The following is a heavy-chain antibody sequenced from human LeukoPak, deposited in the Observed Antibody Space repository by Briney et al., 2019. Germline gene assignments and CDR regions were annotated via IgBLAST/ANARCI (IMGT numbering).Heavy chain of an antibody. J-gene: IGHJ6*02. D-gene: IGHD3-10*01. Sequence: GGSLRLSCAASGFTFIDYWMHWVRQAPGKGLVWVSRSNSDESSTSYADSVKGRFTISRDNAKKTVYLQMNSLRVEDTAIYYCTRHYGTGFYGMDVWGQGTTVTVSS. CDR2: SNSDESST. CDR1: GFTFIDYW. V-gene: IGHV3-74*01. CDR3: TRHYGTGFYGMDV.